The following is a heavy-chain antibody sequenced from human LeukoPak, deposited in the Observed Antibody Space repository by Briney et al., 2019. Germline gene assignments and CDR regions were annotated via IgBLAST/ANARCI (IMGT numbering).Heavy chain of an antibody. CDR3: ATRGYWSGRLYYYYGMDV. D-gene: IGHD2-15*01. J-gene: IGHJ6*02. CDR2: MNPNSGNT. Sequence: ASVKVSCKASGYTFTSYDINWARQATGQGLEWMGWMNPNSGNTGYAQKFQGRVTMTRNTSISTAYMELSSLRSEDTAANYCATRGYWSGRLYYYYGMDVWGQGTTVTVSS. CDR1: GYTFTSYD. V-gene: IGHV1-8*01.